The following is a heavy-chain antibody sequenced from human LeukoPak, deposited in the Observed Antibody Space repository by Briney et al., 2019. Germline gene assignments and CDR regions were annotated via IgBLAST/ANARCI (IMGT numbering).Heavy chain of an antibody. D-gene: IGHD4-17*01. V-gene: IGHV3-74*01. Sequence: HPGGSLRLSCAASGFTFSGYGMHWVRQAPGRGLVWVSRINSDGSSTSYADTVKGRFTISRDNAKNTLYLQMNSLRAEDTAVYYCARLYGGYGDYYFDYWGQGTLVTVSS. J-gene: IGHJ4*02. CDR1: GFTFSGYG. CDR2: INSDGSST. CDR3: ARLYGGYGDYYFDY.